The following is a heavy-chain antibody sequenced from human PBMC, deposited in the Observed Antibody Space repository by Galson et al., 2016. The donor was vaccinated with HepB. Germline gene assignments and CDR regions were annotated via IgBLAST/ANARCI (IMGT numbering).Heavy chain of an antibody. Sequence: VQVSCKASGYTFSTYDMHWVRQSPGQRLEWMGYISAASGDTKYSQSFQGRVTLTRDTSATTHYMELTSLTSEDTAVYYCARDLIGNMDVWGQGTTVAVSS. CDR2: ISAASGDT. V-gene: IGHV1-3*01. CDR3: ARDLIGNMDV. D-gene: IGHD3-16*02. J-gene: IGHJ6*02. CDR1: GYTFSTYD.